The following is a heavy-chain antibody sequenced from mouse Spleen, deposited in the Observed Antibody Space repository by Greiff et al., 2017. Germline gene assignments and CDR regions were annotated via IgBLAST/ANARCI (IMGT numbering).Heavy chain of an antibody. CDR2: IYPRSGNT. V-gene: IGHV1-81*01. CDR1: GYTFTSYG. CDR3: ARDTRNYFDY. J-gene: IGHJ2*01. Sequence: VKFQESGAELARPGASVKLSCKASGYTFTSYGISWVKQRTGQGLEWIGEIYPRSGNTYYNEKFKGKATLTADKSSSTAYMELRSLTSEDSAVYFCARDTRNYFDYWGQGTTLTVSS. D-gene: IGHD1-1*01.